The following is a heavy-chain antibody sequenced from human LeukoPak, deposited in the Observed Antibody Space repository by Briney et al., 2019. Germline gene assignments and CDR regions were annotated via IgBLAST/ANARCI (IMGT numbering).Heavy chain of an antibody. J-gene: IGHJ4*02. V-gene: IGHV1-18*01. CDR1: GYTFTSYG. D-gene: IGHD6-13*01. Sequence: ASVKVSCKASGYTFTSYGISWVRQAPGQGLEWMGWISAYNGNTNYAQKLQGRVTMTTDTSTSTAYMELRSLRSDDTAVYYCARGGEVPLLGIAAAADYWGQGTLVTVSS. CDR2: ISAYNGNT. CDR3: ARGGEVPLLGIAAAADY.